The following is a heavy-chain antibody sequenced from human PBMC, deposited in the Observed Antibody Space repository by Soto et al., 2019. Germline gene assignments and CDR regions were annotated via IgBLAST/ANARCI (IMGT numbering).Heavy chain of an antibody. CDR2: IDSSDSYT. CDR1: GCSFPSYW. Sequence: GESLKISCQGSGCSFPSYWISWVRQMPGKGLGGMGRIDSSDSYTHYSPSFQGNDNISADKSISTAYLEWSSLKAWETAMYYGAECGGGYGMDVWGPGTTVTVSS. J-gene: IGHJ6*02. CDR3: AECGGGYGMDV. V-gene: IGHV5-10-1*01. D-gene: IGHD3-16*01.